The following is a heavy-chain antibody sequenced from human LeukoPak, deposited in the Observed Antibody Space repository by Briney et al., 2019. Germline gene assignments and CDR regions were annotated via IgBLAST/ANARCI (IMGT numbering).Heavy chain of an antibody. D-gene: IGHD4-17*01. CDR1: GGSISSGDYY. CDR3: AKTTVTTSGILFDY. V-gene: IGHV4-30-4*08. CDR2: IYYSGST. Sequence: SQTLSLTCTVSGGSISSGDYYWSWIRQPLGKGLEWIGYIYYSGSTYYNPSLKSRVTISVDTSKNQFSLKLSSVTAADTAVYYCAKTTVTTSGILFDYWGQGTLVTVSS. J-gene: IGHJ4*02.